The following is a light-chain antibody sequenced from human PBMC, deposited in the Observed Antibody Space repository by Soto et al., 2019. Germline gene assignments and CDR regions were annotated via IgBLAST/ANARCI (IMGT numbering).Light chain of an antibody. Sequence: DIVMTQYPDSLAVSLGERATINCKSSQSVLYSSHNKNYLAWYQQKPGQPPKLLIYWASTRESGVPDRFGGSGSGTDFTLTISSLQAEDVAVYYCQQYYSTPPAFGQGTKVDIK. J-gene: IGKJ1*01. CDR3: QQYYSTPPA. CDR1: QSVLYSSHNKNY. V-gene: IGKV4-1*01. CDR2: WAS.